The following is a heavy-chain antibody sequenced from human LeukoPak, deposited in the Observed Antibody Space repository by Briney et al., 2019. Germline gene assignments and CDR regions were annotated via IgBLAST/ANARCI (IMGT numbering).Heavy chain of an antibody. J-gene: IGHJ6*03. CDR3: ARVIHFWSGSSYYYYYYMDV. Sequence: GGSLRLSCAASGFTFSDYYMSWIRQAPGKGLEWVSYISSSGSTIYYADSVEGRFTISRDNAKNSLCLQMNSLRAEDTAVYYCARVIHFWSGSSYYYYYYMDVWGKGTTVTVSS. CDR1: GFTFSDYY. CDR2: ISSSGSTI. D-gene: IGHD3-3*02. V-gene: IGHV3-11*01.